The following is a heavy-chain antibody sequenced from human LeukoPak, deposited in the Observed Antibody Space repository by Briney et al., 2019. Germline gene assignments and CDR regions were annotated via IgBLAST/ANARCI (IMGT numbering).Heavy chain of an antibody. D-gene: IGHD3-22*01. CDR1: RYTFTSYG. CDR2: ISAYNGNT. CDR3: ARDSDSSGYLPYYFDY. V-gene: IGHV1-18*01. Sequence: GASVKVSCKASRYTFTSYGISWVRQAPGQGLEWRGWISAYNGNTNYAQKLQGRVTMTTDTSTSTAYMELRSLRSDDTAVYYCARDSDSSGYLPYYFDYWGQGTLVTVSS. J-gene: IGHJ4*02.